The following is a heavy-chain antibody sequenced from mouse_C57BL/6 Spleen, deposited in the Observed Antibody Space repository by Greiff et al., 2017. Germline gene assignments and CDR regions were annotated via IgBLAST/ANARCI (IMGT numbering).Heavy chain of an antibody. CDR3: AREGIYYGNDEGYAMDY. CDR2: IYPSSGGT. V-gene: IGHV1-72*01. Sequence: QVQLQQPGAELVKPGASVKLSCKASGYTFTSYWMHWVKQRPGRGLEWIGRIYPSSGGTKYNEKFKSKATLTVDTPASTAYMQLSSLTSEDSAVYDCAREGIYYGNDEGYAMDYWGQGTSVTVSS. J-gene: IGHJ4*01. D-gene: IGHD2-2*01. CDR1: GYTFTSYW.